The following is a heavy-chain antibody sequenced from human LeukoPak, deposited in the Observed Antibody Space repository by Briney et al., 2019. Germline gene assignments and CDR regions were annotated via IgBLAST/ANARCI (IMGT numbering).Heavy chain of an antibody. CDR3: ARDSGVRGVPSMTFDY. J-gene: IGHJ4*02. CDR1: GFTFSSYA. V-gene: IGHV3-23*01. D-gene: IGHD3-10*01. CDR2: ISGSGGST. Sequence: GGSLRLSCAASGFTFSSYAMSWVRQAPGKGLEWVSAISGSGGSTYYADSVKGRFTISRDNSKNTLYLQMNSLRAEDTAVYYCARDSGVRGVPSMTFDYWGQGTLVTVSS.